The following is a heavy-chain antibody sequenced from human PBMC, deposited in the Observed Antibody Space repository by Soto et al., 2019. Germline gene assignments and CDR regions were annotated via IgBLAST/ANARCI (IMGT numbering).Heavy chain of an antibody. V-gene: IGHV3-7*04. CDR3: ARGFGSPDY. J-gene: IGHJ4*02. CDR2: IKQDGSEK. CDR1: GFTFSTYS. Sequence: GGSLRLSCAASGFTFSTYSMSWVRQAPGKGLEWVAHIKQDGSEKYYVDSVKGRFTISRDNARNSLYLQMNSLRAEDTAVYYCARGFGSPDYWGRGALVTASS. D-gene: IGHD3-10*01.